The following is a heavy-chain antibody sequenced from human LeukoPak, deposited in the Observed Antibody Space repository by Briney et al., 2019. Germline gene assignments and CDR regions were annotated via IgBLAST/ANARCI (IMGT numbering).Heavy chain of an antibody. V-gene: IGHV3-21*01. CDR2: ISSSSSYI. Sequence: PGGSLRLSCAVSGFSVSNNYLSWVRQAPGKGLEWVSSISSSSSYIYYADSVKGRFTISRDNAKNSLYLQMNSLRAEDTAVYYCARGLMTTVACIDYWGQGTLVTVSS. CDR3: ARGLMTTVACIDY. J-gene: IGHJ4*02. CDR1: GFSVSNNY. D-gene: IGHD4-23*01.